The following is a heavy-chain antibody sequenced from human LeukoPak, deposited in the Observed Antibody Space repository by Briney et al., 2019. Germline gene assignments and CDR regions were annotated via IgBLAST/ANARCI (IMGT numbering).Heavy chain of an antibody. CDR2: ISYDGSNK. CDR3: AKDMDHDYGDYGFDY. Sequence: PGGSLRLSCAASGFTFSSYVMHWVRQAPGKGLEWVAFISYDGSNKYYADSVKGRCTISRDNSKNTVYLQMNSLRAEDTAVYYCAKDMDHDYGDYGFDYWGQGTPVTVSS. J-gene: IGHJ4*02. D-gene: IGHD4-17*01. V-gene: IGHV3-30*18. CDR1: GFTFSSYV.